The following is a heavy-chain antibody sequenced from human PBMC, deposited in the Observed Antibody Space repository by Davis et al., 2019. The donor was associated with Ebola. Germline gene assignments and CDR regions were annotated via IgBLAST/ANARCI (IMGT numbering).Heavy chain of an antibody. Sequence: GESLKISCAASGFIFNNYAMTWVRQAPGKGLVWVSRINSDGSSTNYADSVKGRFTISRDSSKNTLYLQMNSLRVEDTAIYYCAKIFFGTRAIDYGDYWGQGTLVTVSS. CDR1: GFIFNNYA. D-gene: IGHD3-3*01. CDR3: AKIFFGTRAIDYGDY. J-gene: IGHJ4*02. V-gene: IGHV3-23*01. CDR2: INSDGSST.